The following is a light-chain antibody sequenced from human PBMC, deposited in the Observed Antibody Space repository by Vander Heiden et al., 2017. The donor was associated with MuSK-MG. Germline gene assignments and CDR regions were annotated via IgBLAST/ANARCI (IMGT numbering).Light chain of an antibody. J-gene: IGLJ1*01. CDR1: SSDVGAYNF. CDR2: EVS. CDR3: SSYAGSDNYV. Sequence: QSALTQPPSASGSPGQSVTISCTGTSSDVGAYNFVPWYQQHPGKAPKLMIYEVSKRPSGVPDRFSGSKSGNTASLIVSGLQAEDEADYYCSSYAGSDNYVFGTGTKVTVL. V-gene: IGLV2-8*01.